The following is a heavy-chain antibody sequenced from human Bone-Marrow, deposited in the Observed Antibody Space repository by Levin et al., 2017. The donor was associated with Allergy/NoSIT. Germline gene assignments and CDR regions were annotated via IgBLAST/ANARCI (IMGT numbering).Heavy chain of an antibody. CDR1: GHTLSELP. CDR3: ATRPPATDDSGRKTRDF. V-gene: IGHV1-24*01. CDR2: FDPEDSET. Sequence: VKVSCKVSGHTLSELPMHWVRQAPGKGLEWMGGFDPEDSETIYAQQFQGRVTMTEDTSADTAYLELNSLTSEDTAIYGCATRPPATDDSGRKTRDFWGQGTQLTVSS. J-gene: IGHJ4*02. D-gene: IGHD3-10*01.